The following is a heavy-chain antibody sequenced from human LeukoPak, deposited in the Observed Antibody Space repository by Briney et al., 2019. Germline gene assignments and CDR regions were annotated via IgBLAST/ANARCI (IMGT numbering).Heavy chain of an antibody. CDR2: ISYDGSNK. J-gene: IGHJ4*02. CDR1: GFTFSSYA. D-gene: IGHD6-13*01. Sequence: PGGSLRLSCAASGFTFSSYAKHWVRQAPGKGLEWVAVISYDGSNKYYADSVKGRFTISRDNSKNTLYLQMNSLRAEDTAVYYCARPEYSSSWLSWVDYWGQGTLVTVSS. CDR3: ARPEYSSSWLSWVDY. V-gene: IGHV3-30*01.